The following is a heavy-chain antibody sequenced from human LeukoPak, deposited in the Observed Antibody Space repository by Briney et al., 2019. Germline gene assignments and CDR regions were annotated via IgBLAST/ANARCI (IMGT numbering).Heavy chain of an antibody. CDR2: ISNDGSNK. CDR1: GFTFSSYG. CDR3: AKGSGWEMSYYYYYMDV. Sequence: LTGGSLRLSCAASGFTFSSYGMHWVRQAPGKGLEWVAAISNDGSNKFYADSVKGRFALSRDNSKNTLYLQMNSLRAEDTAVYYCAKGSGWEMSYYYYYMDVWGKGTTVTISS. D-gene: IGHD1-26*01. V-gene: IGHV3-30*18. J-gene: IGHJ6*03.